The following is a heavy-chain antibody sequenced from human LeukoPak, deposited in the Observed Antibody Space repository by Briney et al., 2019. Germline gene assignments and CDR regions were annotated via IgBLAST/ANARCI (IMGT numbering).Heavy chain of an antibody. CDR3: ARFGGYLDY. V-gene: IGHV3-21*04. Sequence: GGSLRLSCAASGFPFNAYTMNWVRQAPGKGLEWVSSISSSSGYLFYADSVRGRLTISRDNAKNSLYLQMNSLRAEDTAVYYCARFGGYLDYWGQGTLVTVSS. J-gene: IGHJ4*02. CDR2: ISSSSGYL. CDR1: GFPFNAYT. D-gene: IGHD3-3*01.